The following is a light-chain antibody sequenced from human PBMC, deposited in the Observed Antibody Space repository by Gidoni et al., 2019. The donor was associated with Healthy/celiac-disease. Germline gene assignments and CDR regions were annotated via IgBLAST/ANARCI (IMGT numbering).Light chain of an antibody. CDR3: CSYAGSTTFYV. Sequence: QSALTQPASVSGSPGQSITISCTGTNSDVGSYNLVSWYQQHPGKAPKLMIYEGSQRPSGVSNRFSGSKSGNTASLTISGLQAEDEADYYCCSYAGSTTFYVFGTGTKVTVL. V-gene: IGLV2-23*01. J-gene: IGLJ1*01. CDR2: EGS. CDR1: NSDVGSYNL.